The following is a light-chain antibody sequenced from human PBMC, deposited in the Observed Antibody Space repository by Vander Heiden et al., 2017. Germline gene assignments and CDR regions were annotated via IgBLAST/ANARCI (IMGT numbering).Light chain of an antibody. CDR2: EVS. J-gene: IGLJ2*01. CDR1: SSDVGNYNL. Sequence: ALTQPASECGSPGPEITITCTGTSSDVGNYNLVSWYQQHPGKAPKLMIYEVSRRPLGDSNRFSGSKSGNTDSLTISGLQAEDEADYYCCSYTGSNTVVFGGGTKLSVL. V-gene: IGLV2-23*02. CDR3: CSYTGSNTVV.